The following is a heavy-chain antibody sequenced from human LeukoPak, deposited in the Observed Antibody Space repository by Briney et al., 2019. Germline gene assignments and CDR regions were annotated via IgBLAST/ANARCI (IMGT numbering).Heavy chain of an antibody. Sequence: GGSLRLSCAASGFTFSSYAMSWVRQAPGEGLEWVSAISGSGGSTYYADSVKGRFTISRDNSKNTLYLQMNSLRAEDTAVYYCAKDPAYYYDSRGDYWGQGTLVTVSS. D-gene: IGHD3-22*01. CDR3: AKDPAYYYDSRGDY. CDR1: GFTFSSYA. V-gene: IGHV3-23*01. CDR2: ISGSGGST. J-gene: IGHJ4*02.